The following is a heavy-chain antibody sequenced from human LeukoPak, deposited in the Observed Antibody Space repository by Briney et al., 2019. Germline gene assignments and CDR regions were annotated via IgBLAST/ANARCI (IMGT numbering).Heavy chain of an antibody. Sequence: PSETLSLTCAVYGVSFSGYYWSWIRQPPGKGLEWIGEINHSGSTNYNPSLKSRVTISVDTSKNQFSLKLSSVTAADTAVYYCARKAGTYYYGSGSYFNFDYWGQGTLVTVSS. CDR1: GVSFSGYY. V-gene: IGHV4-34*01. CDR3: ARKAGTYYYGSGSYFNFDY. D-gene: IGHD3-10*01. CDR2: INHSGST. J-gene: IGHJ4*02.